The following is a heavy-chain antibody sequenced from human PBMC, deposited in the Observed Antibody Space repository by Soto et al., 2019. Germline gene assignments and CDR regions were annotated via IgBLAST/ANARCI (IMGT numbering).Heavy chain of an antibody. CDR2: ISYDGSNK. Sequence: QVQLVESGGGVVQPGRSLRLSCAASGFTFSSYAMHWVRQAPGKGLEWVAVISYDGSNKYYADSVKGRFTISRDNSKNTLYLQMNSLRAEDTAVSYCAREHGYSSGWPSKIDYWGQGTLVTVSS. J-gene: IGHJ4*02. D-gene: IGHD6-19*01. CDR1: GFTFSSYA. CDR3: AREHGYSSGWPSKIDY. V-gene: IGHV3-30-3*01.